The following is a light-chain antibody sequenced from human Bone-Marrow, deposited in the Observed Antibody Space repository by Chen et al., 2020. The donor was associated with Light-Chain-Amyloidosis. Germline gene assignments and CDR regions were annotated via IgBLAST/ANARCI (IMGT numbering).Light chain of an antibody. CDR1: HDINNY. Sequence: DIQMTQSPSSLSASVGDRVTITCQASHDINNYLNWYQQKPGKPPKLLIFDASNLETGVPSRFSGSGSGTDFTFTIDSLQPEDFATYFCQQYHDLPSITFGLGTRLDIK. J-gene: IGKJ5*01. CDR3: QQYHDLPSIT. V-gene: IGKV1-33*01. CDR2: DAS.